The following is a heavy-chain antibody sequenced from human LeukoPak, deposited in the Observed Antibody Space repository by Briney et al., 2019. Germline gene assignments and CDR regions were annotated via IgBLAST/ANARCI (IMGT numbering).Heavy chain of an antibody. Sequence: ASVKVSCKASGYIFTAYHIHWVRQAPGQGLEWMGRINPYSGGTDYALKFQGTVTMTRDASISTAYMELSRLRYDDTAIYYCARRPSESTEFSFGYWGQGTLVTVSS. CDR3: ARRPSESTEFSFGY. CDR1: GYIFTAYH. CDR2: INPYSGGT. J-gene: IGHJ4*02. V-gene: IGHV1-2*06. D-gene: IGHD1-26*01.